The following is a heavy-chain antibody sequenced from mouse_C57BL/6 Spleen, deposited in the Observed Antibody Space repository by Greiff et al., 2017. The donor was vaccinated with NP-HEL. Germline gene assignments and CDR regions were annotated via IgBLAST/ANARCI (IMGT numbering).Heavy chain of an antibody. J-gene: IGHJ1*03. V-gene: IGHV1-80*01. Sequence: QVQLQQSGAELVKPGASVKISCKASGYAFSSYWMNWVKQRPGKGLEWIGQIYPGDGDTNYNGKFKGKATLTADKSSSTAYMQLSSLTSEDSAVYFCARSGVAQRYFDVWGTGTTVTVSS. D-gene: IGHD1-3*01. CDR1: GYAFSSYW. CDR3: ARSGVAQRYFDV. CDR2: IYPGDGDT.